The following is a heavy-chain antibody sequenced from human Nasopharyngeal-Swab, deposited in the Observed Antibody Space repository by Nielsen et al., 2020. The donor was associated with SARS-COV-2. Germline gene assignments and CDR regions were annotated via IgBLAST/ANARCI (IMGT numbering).Heavy chain of an antibody. J-gene: IGHJ1*01. D-gene: IGHD6-13*01. CDR3: ARLRSSSWYDPGDFQH. V-gene: IGHV5-51*01. CDR2: IYPGDSDT. Sequence: GGSLRLSCKGSGYSFTSYWIGWVRQMPGKGLEWMGIIYPGDSDTRYSPSFQGQVTISADKSISTAYLQWSSLKASDTAMYYCARLRSSSWYDPGDFQHWGQGTLVTVSS. CDR1: GYSFTSYW.